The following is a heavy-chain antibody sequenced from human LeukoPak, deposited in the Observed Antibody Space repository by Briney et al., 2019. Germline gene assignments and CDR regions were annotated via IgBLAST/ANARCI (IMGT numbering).Heavy chain of an antibody. V-gene: IGHV3-30-3*01. J-gene: IGHJ4*02. Sequence: HPGGSLRLSCAASGFTFSSYAMHWVRQAPGKGLGWVAVISYDGSNKYYADSVKGRFTISRDNSKNTLYLQMNSLRAEDTAVYYCAREINDFWSGYYTPPPPPPPGYWGQGTLVTVSS. CDR3: AREINDFWSGYYTPPPPPPPGY. CDR2: ISYDGSNK. CDR1: GFTFSSYA. D-gene: IGHD3-3*01.